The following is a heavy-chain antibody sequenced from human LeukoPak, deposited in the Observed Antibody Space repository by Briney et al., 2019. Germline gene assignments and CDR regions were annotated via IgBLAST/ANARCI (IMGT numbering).Heavy chain of an antibody. Sequence: PGGSLRLSCAASGFTFSNYAMYWVGQAPGRGLDGVAFTTYDGSDKYYGDSVKGRFTISRDNSKNTLYLQMNSLRAEDTAVYYCAKDRANAWSSDYWGQGTLVTVSS. D-gene: IGHD3-10*01. CDR1: GFTFSNYA. J-gene: IGHJ4*02. CDR3: AKDRANAWSSDY. V-gene: IGHV3-30*02. CDR2: TTYDGSDK.